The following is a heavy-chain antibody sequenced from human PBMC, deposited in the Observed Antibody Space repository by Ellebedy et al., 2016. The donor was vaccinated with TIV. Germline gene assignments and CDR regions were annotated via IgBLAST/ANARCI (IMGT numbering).Heavy chain of an antibody. CDR1: GFTFSTFS. CDR3: VKGDSVYYYMDV. Sequence: PGGSLRLSCAASGFTFSTFSMTWVRQVTGQGLGWVSGISETGITTYYADSAKGRFTISRDNSRSTLYLQMNSLGAEDTAVYYCVKGDSVYYYMDVWGKGTTVTVSS. J-gene: IGHJ6*03. V-gene: IGHV3-23*01. D-gene: IGHD2-15*01. CDR2: ISETGITT.